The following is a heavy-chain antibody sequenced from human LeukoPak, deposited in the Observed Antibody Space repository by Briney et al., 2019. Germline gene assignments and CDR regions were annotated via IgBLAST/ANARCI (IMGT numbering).Heavy chain of an antibody. CDR1: GFTFSSYS. CDR3: AREDILTGPHAFDI. CDR2: ISSSSSYI. Sequence: GGSLRLSCAASGFTFSSYSMNWVRQAPGKGLEWVSSISSSSSYIYYADSVKGRFTISRDNAKNSLYLQMNSLRAEDTAVYYCAREDILTGPHAFDIWGQGTMVTVSS. J-gene: IGHJ3*02. D-gene: IGHD3-9*01. V-gene: IGHV3-21*01.